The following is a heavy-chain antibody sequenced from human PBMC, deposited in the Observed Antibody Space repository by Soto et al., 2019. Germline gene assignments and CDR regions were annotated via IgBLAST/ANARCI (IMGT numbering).Heavy chain of an antibody. Sequence: QVQLQESGPGLVKPSETLSLTCTVSGGSISSYYWSWIRQPPGKGLEWIGYIYYSGSTNYNPSLKSRVTISIDTAKNQFSLKVTSVTAADTAVYYCAREVGYGGNSFDYWGQGTLVTVSS. J-gene: IGHJ4*02. D-gene: IGHD4-17*01. CDR1: GGSISSYY. V-gene: IGHV4-59*01. CDR2: IYYSGST. CDR3: AREVGYGGNSFDY.